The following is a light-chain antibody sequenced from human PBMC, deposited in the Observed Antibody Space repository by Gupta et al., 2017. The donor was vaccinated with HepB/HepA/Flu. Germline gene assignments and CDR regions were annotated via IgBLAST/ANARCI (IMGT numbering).Light chain of an antibody. CDR3: MQARQTPRT. V-gene: IGKV2-28*01. CDR2: LGS. J-gene: IGKJ2*01. Sequence: DIVMTQSPLFLPVTPGEPASISCRSSQSLLYSDGYTYLDWYLQKPGQSPQLLIYLGSNRASGVPDRFSGTGSDTDFTLKISRVEADDVGVYYCMQARQTPRTFGQGTKLEIE. CDR1: QSLLYSDGYTY.